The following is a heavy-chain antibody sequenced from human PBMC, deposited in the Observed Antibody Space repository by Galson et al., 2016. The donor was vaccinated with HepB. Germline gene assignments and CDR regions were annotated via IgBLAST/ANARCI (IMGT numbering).Heavy chain of an antibody. J-gene: IGHJ3*01. CDR3: ARARVVTGIYDAFNV. CDR1: GFSFSSFT. Sequence: SLRLSCAASGFSFSSFTMHWVRRAPGTGLEWLALVSPDGDKGYYADSVRGRLIISRDNSRNTVHLHTSSLRPDDTATYFCARARVVTGIYDAFNVWGQGTVVTVSS. V-gene: IGHV3-30*04. CDR2: VSPDGDKG. D-gene: IGHD2-21*02.